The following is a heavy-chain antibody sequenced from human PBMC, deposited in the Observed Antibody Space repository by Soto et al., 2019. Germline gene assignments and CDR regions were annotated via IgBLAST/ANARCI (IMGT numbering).Heavy chain of an antibody. CDR3: AKDRYYDTPGWFDP. CDR1: GFTFRDHA. Sequence: GGSLRLSCVGSGFTFRDHAMRWVRQAPGRGLEWFSAISANGGSIQHADSVKGRFSVSRDNAKNTVYLQMDNLRTEDPAVYYCAKDRYYDTPGWFDPWGQGSRVTVSS. J-gene: IGHJ5*02. V-gene: IGHV3-23*01. CDR2: ISANGGSI. D-gene: IGHD3-22*01.